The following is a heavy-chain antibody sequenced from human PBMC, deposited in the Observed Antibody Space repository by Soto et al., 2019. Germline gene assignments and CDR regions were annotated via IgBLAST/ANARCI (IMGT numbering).Heavy chain of an antibody. CDR2: ISGSGDNT. V-gene: IGHV3-23*01. D-gene: IGHD4-17*01. CDR1: GFTFSNYS. Sequence: HPGVSPRLSCAASGFTFSNYSMSWVRQAPGKGLEWVSTISGSGDNTDYVDSVKGRFTISRDNSKNTLYLQMNSLRAEDTAVYYCAKDPLTVTPYFDYWGQGTLVTVSS. J-gene: IGHJ4*02. CDR3: AKDPLTVTPYFDY.